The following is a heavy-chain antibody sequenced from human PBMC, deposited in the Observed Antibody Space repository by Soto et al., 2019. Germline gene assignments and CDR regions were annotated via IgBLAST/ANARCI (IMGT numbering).Heavy chain of an antibody. J-gene: IGHJ4*02. V-gene: IGHV1-3*01. D-gene: IGHD6-6*01. CDR1: GYTFTSYA. CDR2: INAGNGNT. Sequence: ASVKVSCKASGYTFTSYAMHWVRQAPGQRLEWMGWINAGNGNTKYSQKFQGRVTITRDTSASTAYMELSSLRSEDTAVYYCARSGEKEMYSSSFDYWGQGTLVIVSS. CDR3: ARSGEKEMYSSSFDY.